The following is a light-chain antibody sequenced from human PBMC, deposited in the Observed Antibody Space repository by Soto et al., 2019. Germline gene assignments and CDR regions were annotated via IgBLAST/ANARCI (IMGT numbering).Light chain of an antibody. CDR1: ISDVGGYNF. V-gene: IGLV2-14*03. CDR2: GVS. CDR3: SSFTGSNYV. J-gene: IGLJ1*01. Sequence: QSVLTQPASVSGSPGQSITISCTGTISDVGGYNFVSWYQQSPGKAPKLMICGVSNRPSGVSNRFSGSKSGNTASLTISGLQAEDEADYYCSSFTGSNYVFGTGTKVTVL.